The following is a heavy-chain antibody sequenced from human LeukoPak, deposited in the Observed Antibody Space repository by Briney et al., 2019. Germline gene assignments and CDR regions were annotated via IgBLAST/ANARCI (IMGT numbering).Heavy chain of an antibody. CDR2: ISGDGGST. J-gene: IGHJ4*02. CDR3: AKNYGGFYGGNSHFDY. Sequence: GSLRLSCAASGFTFDDYAMHWVRQAPGKGLEWVSLISGDGGSTYYADSVKGRFTISRDNSKNSLYLQMNSLRTEDTALYYCAKNYGGFYGGNSHFDYWGQGTLVTVSS. D-gene: IGHD4-23*01. CDR1: GFTFDDYA. V-gene: IGHV3-43*02.